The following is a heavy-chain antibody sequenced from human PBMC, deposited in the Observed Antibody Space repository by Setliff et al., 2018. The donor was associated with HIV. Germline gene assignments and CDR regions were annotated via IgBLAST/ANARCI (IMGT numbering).Heavy chain of an antibody. CDR3: ARDFALPGLRLGRYSLQSRASIDF. CDR1: GYRFTDLS. V-gene: IGHV1-2*02. Sequence: ASVKVSCKSSGYRFTDLSLYWVRQAPGQGLEWMGWINPESGGTNYAQKFQGRVAMTTDTSISTVYMELSRLTADDTSIYYCARDFALPGLRLGRYSLQSRASIDFWGQGTPVTVSS. CDR2: INPESGGT. D-gene: IGHD3-16*01. J-gene: IGHJ4*02.